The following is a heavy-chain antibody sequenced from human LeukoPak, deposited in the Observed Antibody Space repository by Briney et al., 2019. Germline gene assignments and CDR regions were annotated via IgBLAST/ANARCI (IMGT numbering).Heavy chain of an antibody. V-gene: IGHV3-23*01. Sequence: PGGSLGLSCAASGFTFSSYAMSWVRQAPGKGLEWVSAISGSGGSTYYADSVKGRFTISRDNSKNTLYLQMNSLRVEDTAVYYCAKDRRSYYYGMDVWGQGTTVTVSS. J-gene: IGHJ6*02. D-gene: IGHD3-3*01. CDR3: AKDRRSYYYGMDV. CDR2: ISGSGGST. CDR1: GFTFSSYA.